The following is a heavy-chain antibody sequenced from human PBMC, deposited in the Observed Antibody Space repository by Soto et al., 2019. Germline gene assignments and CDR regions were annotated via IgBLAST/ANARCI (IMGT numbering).Heavy chain of an antibody. D-gene: IGHD5-18*01. CDR3: ARGYDTALAPIF. CDR2: INHLTTT. J-gene: IGHJ4*02. Sequence: SETLSLTCAVYVGSFSSYHRSWIRQTPGKGLEWIGEINHLTTTNYNPSLKSRVIISLDTPKNQFSLKLSSVTAADTAVYYCARGYDTALAPIFWGQGILVTVSS. CDR1: VGSFSSYH. V-gene: IGHV4-34*01.